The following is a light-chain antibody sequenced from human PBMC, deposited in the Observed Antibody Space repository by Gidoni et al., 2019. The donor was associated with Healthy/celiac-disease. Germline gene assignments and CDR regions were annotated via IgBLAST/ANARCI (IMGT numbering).Light chain of an antibody. Sequence: IQMTQSPASLSASVADRVTLTCRARQSISSYLNWYQQKPGKAPKLLIYAASSLQSGVPSRFSGSGPGTDFTLTISSLQPEDFATYYCKQSYSTPPTFGGXTKVEIK. CDR3: KQSYSTPPT. CDR1: QSISSY. V-gene: IGKV1-39*01. J-gene: IGKJ4*01. CDR2: AAS.